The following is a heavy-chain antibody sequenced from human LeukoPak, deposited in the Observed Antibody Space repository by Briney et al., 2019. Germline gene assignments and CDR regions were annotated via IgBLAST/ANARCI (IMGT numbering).Heavy chain of an antibody. D-gene: IGHD2-15*01. V-gene: IGHV1-18*01. CDR1: GYTFTSYG. J-gene: IGHJ5*02. CDR2: ISAYNGNT. Sequence: ASVKVSCKASGYTFTSYGISWVRQAPGQGLEWMGWISAYNGNTNYAQKLQGRVTMTTDTSTSTAYMELRSLRSDDTAVYYCARAGNYCSGGSCYLVSLWFDPWGQGTPVTVSS. CDR3: ARAGNYCSGGSCYLVSLWFDP.